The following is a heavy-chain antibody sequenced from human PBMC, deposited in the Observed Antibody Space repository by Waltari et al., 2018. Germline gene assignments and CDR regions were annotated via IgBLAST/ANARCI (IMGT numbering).Heavy chain of an antibody. Sequence: DVQLVESGGGLVKPGGSLRLPWSASGFPFSSYSMHRVRQAPGKGLEWVASISSGGTYIYYTYSVKGRFTISRGSVTDSLYLQMNSLRVEDTATYFCVRSTSWRYYFDTWGQGTLVAVSS. V-gene: IGHV3-21*01. CDR2: ISSGGTYI. D-gene: IGHD6-13*01. CDR3: VRSTSWRYYFDT. CDR1: GFPFSSYS. J-gene: IGHJ4*02.